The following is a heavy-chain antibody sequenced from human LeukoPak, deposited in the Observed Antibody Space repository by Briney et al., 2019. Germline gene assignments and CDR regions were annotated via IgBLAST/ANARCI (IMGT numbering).Heavy chain of an antibody. D-gene: IGHD3-10*01. J-gene: IGHJ3*02. CDR2: ISWNSGSI. CDR1: GFTLDDYA. CDR3: AKDGRYYGSGSYLDAFDI. Sequence: GGSLRLSCAASGFTLDDYAMHWVRQAPGKGLEWVSGISWNSGSIGYADSVKGRFTISRDNAKNSLYLQMNSLRAEDTALYYCAKDGRYYGSGSYLDAFDIWGHGTMVTVSS. V-gene: IGHV3-9*01.